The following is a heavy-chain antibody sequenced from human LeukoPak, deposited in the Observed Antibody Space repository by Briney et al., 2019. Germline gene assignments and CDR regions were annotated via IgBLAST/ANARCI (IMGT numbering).Heavy chain of an antibody. CDR1: GFTFSDYY. J-gene: IGHJ4*02. D-gene: IGHD6-13*01. CDR3: ARDLSELVPIRYYFDY. CDR2: ISSSGSTI. V-gene: IGHV3-11*04. Sequence: GGSLRLSCAASGFTFSDYYMSWIRQAPGKGLEWVSYISSSGSTIYYADSVKGRFTISRDNAKNSLYLQMNSLRAEDTAVYYCARDLSELVPIRYYFDYWGQGTLVTVSS.